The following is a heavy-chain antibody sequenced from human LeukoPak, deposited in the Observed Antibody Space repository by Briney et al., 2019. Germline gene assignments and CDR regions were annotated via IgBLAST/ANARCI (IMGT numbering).Heavy chain of an antibody. J-gene: IGHJ5*02. CDR1: GYTFTGYG. CDR2: ISAYNGNT. Sequence: GASVKVSCKASGYTFTGYGISWARQAPGQGLEWMGWISAYNGNTNYAQKLQGRVTMTTDTSTSTAYMELRSLRSDDTAVYYCAGDHGLINWFDPWGQGTLVTVSS. D-gene: IGHD2-8*01. CDR3: AGDHGLINWFDP. V-gene: IGHV1-18*01.